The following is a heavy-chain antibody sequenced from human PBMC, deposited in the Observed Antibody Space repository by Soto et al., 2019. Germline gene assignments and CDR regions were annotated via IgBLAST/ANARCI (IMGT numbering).Heavy chain of an antibody. CDR2: IDYSGTA. J-gene: IGHJ4*02. V-gene: IGHV4-39*01. CDR1: SGSISVTNVF. D-gene: IGHD1-20*01. Sequence: SETLSLTCTVSSGSISVTNVFWGWVRQPPGKGLEWIGNIDYSGTAYFSPSLATRVTFHVDTSKNQFSLTLYSVTAADTAVYYCARITGRHLDYWGQGILVTVS. CDR3: ARITGRHLDY.